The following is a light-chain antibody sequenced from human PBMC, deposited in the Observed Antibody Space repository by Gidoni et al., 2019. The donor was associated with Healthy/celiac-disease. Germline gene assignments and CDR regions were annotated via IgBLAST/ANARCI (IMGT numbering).Light chain of an antibody. J-gene: IGLJ1*01. CDR3: QTWGTGIHV. V-gene: IGLV4-69*01. Sequence: QLVLTQSPSASASLGASVKLTCTLSSGHSSYAIDWHQQQPEKGPRYLMKLNSDGSHSKGDGIPDRFSGSSSGAERYLTISSLQSEDEADYYCQTWGTGIHVFGTGTKVTVL. CDR2: LNSDGSH. CDR1: SGHSSYA.